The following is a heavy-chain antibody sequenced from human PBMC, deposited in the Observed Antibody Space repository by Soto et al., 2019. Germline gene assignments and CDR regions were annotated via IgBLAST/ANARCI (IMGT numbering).Heavy chain of an antibody. Sequence: GGSLRLSCAASGFTFSSYGMHWVRQAPGKGLEWVAVISYDGSNKYYADSVKGRFTISRDNSKNTLYLQMNSLRAEDTAVYYCAKDPGGYDLGWFDPSGQGTLVTVSS. D-gene: IGHD5-12*01. J-gene: IGHJ5*02. CDR2: ISYDGSNK. CDR1: GFTFSSYG. CDR3: AKDPGGYDLGWFDP. V-gene: IGHV3-30*18.